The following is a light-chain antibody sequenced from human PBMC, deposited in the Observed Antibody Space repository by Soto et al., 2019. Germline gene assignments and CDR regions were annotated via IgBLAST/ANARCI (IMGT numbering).Light chain of an antibody. Sequence: QSVLTQPASVSGSPGQSITISCTGTSSDVGGYNYVSWYQQHPGKAPKLMIYDVSNRPSGFSNRFSGSKSGNTASLTISGLQAEDEADYYCSSYTSSSTLYVFGTGTKVT. J-gene: IGLJ1*01. CDR2: DVS. CDR3: SSYTSSSTLYV. CDR1: SSDVGGYNY. V-gene: IGLV2-14*01.